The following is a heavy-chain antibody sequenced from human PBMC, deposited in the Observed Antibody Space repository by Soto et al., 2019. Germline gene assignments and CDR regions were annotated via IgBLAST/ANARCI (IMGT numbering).Heavy chain of an antibody. CDR1: GGSFTSYS. CDR2: IIPIQGKA. D-gene: IGHD2-21*01. V-gene: IGHV1-69*02. J-gene: IGHJ6*03. Sequence: QVQLVQSGAELKKPGSSVKVSCEASGGSFTSYSFTWVRQAPGQGLEWMGRIIPIQGKANYALKFQDRVTITADRSTRTVYMELTSLRPEETAVYFCAKSLLFVDHGYMDVWGKGTTVTVS. CDR3: AKSLLFVDHGYMDV.